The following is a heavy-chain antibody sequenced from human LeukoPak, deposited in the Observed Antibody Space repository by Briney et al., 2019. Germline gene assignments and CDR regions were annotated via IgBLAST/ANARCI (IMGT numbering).Heavy chain of an antibody. J-gene: IGHJ6*03. CDR3: TTDYSKSAPHYYMDV. V-gene: IGHV3-15*01. CDR1: GFTFTNAG. D-gene: IGHD4-11*01. CDR2: IKSKIDGGTT. Sequence: GGSLRLSCAAPGFTFTNAGMSWVRQSPGKGLEWVGRIKSKIDGGTTDYTAPVKGRFTFSRDDSENTLYLQMNSLKTEDSAVYYCTTDYSKSAPHYYMDVWGKGTTVTVSS.